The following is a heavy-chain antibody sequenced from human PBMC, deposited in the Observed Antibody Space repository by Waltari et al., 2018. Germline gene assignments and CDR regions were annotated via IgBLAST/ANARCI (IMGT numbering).Heavy chain of an antibody. CDR2: ISSNGGST. J-gene: IGHJ4*02. CDR3: ARVRAYYYGSGYYFDY. Sequence: EVQLVESGGGLVQPGGSLRLSCAASGFTFSSYAFHWVRQAPGKGLEYVSAISSNGGSTYYANSVKGRFTISRDNSKNTLYLQMGSLRAEDMAVYYCARVRAYYYGSGYYFDYWGQGTLVTVSS. V-gene: IGHV3-64*01. D-gene: IGHD3-10*01. CDR1: GFTFSSYA.